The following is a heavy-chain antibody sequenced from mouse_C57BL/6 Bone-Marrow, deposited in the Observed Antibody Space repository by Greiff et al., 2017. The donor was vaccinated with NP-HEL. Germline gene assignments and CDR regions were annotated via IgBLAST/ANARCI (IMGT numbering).Heavy chain of an antibody. CDR1: GFNIKDDY. CDR3: TTRLSIYDGY. V-gene: IGHV14-4*01. D-gene: IGHD2-3*01. CDR2: IDPENGDT. Sequence: VQLQQSGAELVRPGASVKLSCTASGFNIKDDYMHWVKQRPEQGLEWIGWIDPENGDTEYASKFQGKATITADTSSNTAYLQLSSLTSEDTAVYYCTTRLSIYDGYLGQGTTLTVSS. J-gene: IGHJ2*01.